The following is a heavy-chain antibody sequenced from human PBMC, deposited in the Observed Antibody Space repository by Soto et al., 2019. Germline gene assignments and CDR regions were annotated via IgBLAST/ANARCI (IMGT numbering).Heavy chain of an antibody. J-gene: IGHJ4*02. V-gene: IGHV3-23*01. D-gene: IGHD6-6*01. CDR2: ISGSGGST. Sequence: GGSLRLSXAASGFTFSSYAMSWVRQAPGKGLEWVSAISGSGGSTYYADSVKGRFTISRDNSKNTLYLQMNSLRAEDTAVYYCAKDRIAARALPSYWGQGTLVTVSS. CDR1: GFTFSSYA. CDR3: AKDRIAARALPSY.